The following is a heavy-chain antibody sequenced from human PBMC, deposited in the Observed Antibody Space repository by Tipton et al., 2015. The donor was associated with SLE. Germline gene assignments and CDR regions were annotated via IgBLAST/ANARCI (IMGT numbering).Heavy chain of an antibody. CDR3: ARDCSGGSCAQGSYYYGMDV. J-gene: IGHJ6*02. D-gene: IGHD2-15*01. CDR1: GYTFTSYG. V-gene: IGHV1-18*01. Sequence: QSGAEVKKPGASVEVSCKASGYTFTSYGISWVRQAPGQGLEWMGWISAYNGNTNYAQKLQGRVTMTTDTSTSTAYMELRSLRSDDTAVYYCARDCSGGSCAQGSYYYGMDVWGQGTTVTASS. CDR2: ISAYNGNT.